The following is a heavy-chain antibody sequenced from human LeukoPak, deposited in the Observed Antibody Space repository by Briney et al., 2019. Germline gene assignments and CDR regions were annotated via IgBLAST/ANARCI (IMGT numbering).Heavy chain of an antibody. CDR2: IYYSGST. D-gene: IGHD2-21*02. V-gene: IGHV4-59*01. CDR1: GGSISSYY. J-gene: IGHJ3*02. CDR3: AGAVAHCGGDCYYSAFDI. Sequence: SETLSLTCTVSGGSISSYYWSWIRQPPGKGLEWIGYIYYSGSTNYNPSLKSRVTIPVDTSKNQFSLKLSSVTAADTAVYYCAGAVAHCGGDCYYSAFDIWGQGTMVTVSS.